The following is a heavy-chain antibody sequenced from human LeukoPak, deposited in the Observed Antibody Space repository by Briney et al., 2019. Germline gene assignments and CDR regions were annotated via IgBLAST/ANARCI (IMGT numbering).Heavy chain of an antibody. CDR3: ARDYGSGSYTETTAWYMDV. CDR2: ISGSGGST. J-gene: IGHJ6*03. V-gene: IGHV3-23*01. D-gene: IGHD3-10*01. Sequence: SGGALRLSCAASGFTFSSYAMSWVRQAPGKGLEWVSAISGSGGSTYYADSVKGRFTISRDNAKNSLYLQMNSLRAEDTAVYYCARDYGSGSYTETTAWYMDVWGKGTTVTISS. CDR1: GFTFSSYA.